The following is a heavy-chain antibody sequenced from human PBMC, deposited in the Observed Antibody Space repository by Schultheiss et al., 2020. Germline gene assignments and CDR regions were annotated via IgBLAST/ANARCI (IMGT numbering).Heavy chain of an antibody. J-gene: IGHJ4*02. CDR2: ISGSGGST. CDR3: AKGRGYSFGWGLDY. D-gene: IGHD5-12*01. CDR1: GFTFSDYY. V-gene: IGHV3-23*01. Sequence: GESLKISCAASGFTFSDYYMSWIRQAPGKGLEWVSAISGSGGSTYYADSVKGRFSISRDNSQNTLFLQMNSLRVEDTAVYFCAKGRGYSFGWGLDYWGQGTLVTVSS.